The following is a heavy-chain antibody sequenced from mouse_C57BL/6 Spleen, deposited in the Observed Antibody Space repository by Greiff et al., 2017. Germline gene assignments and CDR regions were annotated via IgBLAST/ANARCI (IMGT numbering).Heavy chain of an antibody. Sequence: QVQLQQSGPELVKPGASVKLSCKASGYTFTSYDINWVKQRPGQGLEWIGWIYPRDGSTKYNEKFKGKATWTVDTSSSTAYMELHSLTSEDSAVYCCVTDYYQDYWGQGTTLTVSS. D-gene: IGHD1-1*01. J-gene: IGHJ2*01. CDR2: IYPRDGST. CDR3: VTDYYQDY. V-gene: IGHV1-85*01. CDR1: GYTFTSYD.